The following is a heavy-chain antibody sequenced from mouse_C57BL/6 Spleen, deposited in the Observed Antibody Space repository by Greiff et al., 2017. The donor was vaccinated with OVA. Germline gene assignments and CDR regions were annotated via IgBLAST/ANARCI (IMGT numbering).Heavy chain of an antibody. D-gene: IGHD1-1*01. CDR2: INPNNGGT. J-gene: IGHJ1*03. CDR3: ARGDYYGSGGYFDV. V-gene: IGHV1-26*01. Sequence: VQLQQSGPELVKPGASVKISCKASGYTFTDYYMNWVKQSHGKSLEWIGDINPNNGGTSYNQKFKGKATLTVDKSSSTAYMELRSLTSEDSAVYYCARGDYYGSGGYFDVWGTGTTVTVSS. CDR1: GYTFTDYY.